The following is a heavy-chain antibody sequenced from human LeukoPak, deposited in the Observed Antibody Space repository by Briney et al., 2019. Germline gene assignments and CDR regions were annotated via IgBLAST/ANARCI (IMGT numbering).Heavy chain of an antibody. CDR3: AISSGNEPERV. D-gene: IGHD1-26*01. Sequence: PGGSLRLSCAAAGFAFSSCEMNWVRRAPGKGLQWVSYISSGSTTYYADSVKGRFTISRDNAQSSLYPQMNSLRAEDTAVYYCAISSGNEPERVWGQGTLVTVSS. CDR1: GFAFSSCE. CDR2: ISSGSTT. V-gene: IGHV3-48*03. J-gene: IGHJ4*02.